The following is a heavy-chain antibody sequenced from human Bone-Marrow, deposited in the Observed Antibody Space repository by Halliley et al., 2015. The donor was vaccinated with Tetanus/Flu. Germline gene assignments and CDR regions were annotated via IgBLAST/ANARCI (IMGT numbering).Heavy chain of an antibody. D-gene: IGHD3-16*01. V-gene: IGHV3-66*01. J-gene: IGHJ4*02. CDR3: ARDRGGDFNS. CDR2: IYSGGDT. Sequence: GEGLGGVSLIYSGGDTSYASSVKDSFTISGDSSQHPLYFQMNSLRIEVTAVYYCARDRGGDFNSWGQGTLVTVSS.